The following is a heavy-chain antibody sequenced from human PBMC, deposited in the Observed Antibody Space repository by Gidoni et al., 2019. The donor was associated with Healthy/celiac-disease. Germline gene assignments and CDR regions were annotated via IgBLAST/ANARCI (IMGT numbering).Heavy chain of an antibody. J-gene: IGHJ5*02. CDR3: ARGLLRTDSSGYYYSLGHRNYPRVWFDP. CDR2: INHSGST. Sequence: QVQLQQWGAGLLKPSETLSLTCAVYGGSFSGYYWIWIRQPPGKELEWIGEINHSGSTNYNPSLKSRVTISVDTSKNQFSLKLSSVTAADTAVYYCARGLLRTDSSGYYYSLGHRNYPRVWFDPWGQGTLVTVSS. CDR1: GGSFSGYY. V-gene: IGHV4-34*01. D-gene: IGHD3-22*01.